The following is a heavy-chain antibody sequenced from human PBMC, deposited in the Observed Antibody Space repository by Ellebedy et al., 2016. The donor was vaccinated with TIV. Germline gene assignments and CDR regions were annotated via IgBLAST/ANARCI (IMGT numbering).Heavy chain of an antibody. CDR2: INHRGST. Sequence: SETLSLTCAVYGGSFSGHSWSWIRQPPGKGLEWIGEINHRGSTSYNRSLRSRVTISIDTSRHQSSLRLSAVTAADTAVYYCARGNFQDVDLDHWYFDLWGRGTLVTVSS. J-gene: IGHJ2*01. CDR3: ARGNFQDVDLDHWYFDL. CDR1: GGSFSGHS. D-gene: IGHD1-20*01. V-gene: IGHV4-34*01.